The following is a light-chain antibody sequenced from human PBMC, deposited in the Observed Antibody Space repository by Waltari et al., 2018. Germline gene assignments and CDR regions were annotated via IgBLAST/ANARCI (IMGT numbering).Light chain of an antibody. CDR2: DVS. Sequence: QSALTQPASVSGSPGQSITISCTGTSSDVGGYNYVSWIQQYPGNAPILITYDVSNRPSGVSNRFSGSKSGNTASLTISGLQAEDEADYYCCSYTTSSTLDVVFGGGTKVTVL. CDR3: CSYTTSSTLDVV. CDR1: SSDVGGYNY. J-gene: IGLJ2*01. V-gene: IGLV2-14*03.